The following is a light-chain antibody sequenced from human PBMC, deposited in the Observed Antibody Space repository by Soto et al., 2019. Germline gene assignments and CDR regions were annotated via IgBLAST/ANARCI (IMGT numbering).Light chain of an antibody. CDR1: SSDVVSYNL. CDR3: CSYAGSSTYV. CDR2: EGS. V-gene: IGLV2-23*01. Sequence: QSALTQPASVSGSPGQSITISCTGTSSDVVSYNLVSWYQQHQGKAPNLMIYEGSKRPSGVSNRFSGSKSGNTASLTISGLQAEDEADYYCCSYAGSSTYVFGAGTKVTVL. J-gene: IGLJ1*01.